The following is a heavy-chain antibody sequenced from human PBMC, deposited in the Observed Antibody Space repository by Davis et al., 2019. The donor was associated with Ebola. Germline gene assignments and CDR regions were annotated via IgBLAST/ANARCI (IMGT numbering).Heavy chain of an antibody. D-gene: IGHD5/OR15-5a*01. Sequence: PGGSLRLSCAASGFTFSSYGMHWVRQAPGKGLEWVAFIRYDGSNKYYADSVKGRFTISRDNSKNTLYLQMNSLRAEDTAVYYCAKDHSLFRGGFDYWGQGTLVTVSS. CDR2: IRYDGSNK. V-gene: IGHV3-30*02. J-gene: IGHJ4*02. CDR3: AKDHSLFRGGFDY. CDR1: GFTFSSYG.